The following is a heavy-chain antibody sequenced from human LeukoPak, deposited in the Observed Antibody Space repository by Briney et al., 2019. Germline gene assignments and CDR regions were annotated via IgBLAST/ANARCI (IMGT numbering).Heavy chain of an antibody. CDR3: ARTRGSTGSYSEPFEI. V-gene: IGHV5-51*01. Sequence: GESLKISCKGSGHSFTTYWLGWVRQMPGKGLEYMGIIYPGDSDTRYSPSFQGQVTISADKSINTAYLQWSSLKASDTAMYYCARTRGSTGSYSEPFEIWGQGTMVTVSS. CDR2: IYPGDSDT. CDR1: GHSFTTYW. D-gene: IGHD3-9*01. J-gene: IGHJ3*02.